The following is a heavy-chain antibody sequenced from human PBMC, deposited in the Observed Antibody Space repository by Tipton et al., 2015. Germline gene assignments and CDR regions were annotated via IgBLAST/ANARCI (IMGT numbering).Heavy chain of an antibody. Sequence: SLRLSCVGSGFTFSSHSMNWVRQAPGKGLEWVASMTTSGSDIYYADSAKGRFTISRDNAQNSLFLQMNNLRAEDTAVYYCARDQNYYDSRGYPYYFYYGVDFWGPGTTVTVSS. CDR2: MTTSGSDI. J-gene: IGHJ6*02. D-gene: IGHD3-22*01. V-gene: IGHV3-21*01. CDR3: ARDQNYYDSRGYPYYFYYGVDF. CDR1: GFTFSSHS.